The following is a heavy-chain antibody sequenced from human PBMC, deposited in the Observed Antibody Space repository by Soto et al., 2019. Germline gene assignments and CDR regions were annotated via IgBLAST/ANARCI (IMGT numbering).Heavy chain of an antibody. CDR1: GFVFCTFS. V-gene: IGHV3-48*02. CDR2: ISSTSGTI. Sequence: EGQLVESGGNLVRPGGSLRLSWESFGFVFCTFSIKWVRQGPRKGLEWISYISSTSGTIYYADSVKGRFTIFRDNAKNSLFLQMNGLRDDDTAVYYCANQKIRFSVAGTLYGLGVWGQGTTVTVSS. CDR3: ANQKIRFSVAGTLYGLGV. J-gene: IGHJ6*02. D-gene: IGHD6-19*01.